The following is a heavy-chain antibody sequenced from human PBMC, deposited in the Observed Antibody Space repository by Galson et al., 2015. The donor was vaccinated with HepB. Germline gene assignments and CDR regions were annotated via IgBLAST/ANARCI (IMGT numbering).Heavy chain of an antibody. CDR2: INWNGGST. V-gene: IGHV3-20*04. Sequence: SLRLSCAASGFTFDDYGMSWVRQAPGKGLEWVSGINWNGGSTGYADSVKGRFTISRDNAKNSLYLQMNSLRAEDTALYYCAREKYGSGNPEYYYGMDVWGQGTTVTVSS. D-gene: IGHD3-10*01. J-gene: IGHJ6*02. CDR3: AREKYGSGNPEYYYGMDV. CDR1: GFTFDDYG.